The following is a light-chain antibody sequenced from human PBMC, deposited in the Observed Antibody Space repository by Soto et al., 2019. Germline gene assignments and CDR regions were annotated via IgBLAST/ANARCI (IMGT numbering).Light chain of an antibody. CDR1: QSISSY. V-gene: IGKV1-39*01. Sequence: DLQMTQSPSSLSASVGDRVTITCRASQSISSYLNWYQQKPGKAPKLLIYAASSLQSGVPSRFSGSGSGTDFTLTISSLQFEDFATYYCQQSYSTPRTFGQGTKVEIK. J-gene: IGKJ1*01. CDR2: AAS. CDR3: QQSYSTPRT.